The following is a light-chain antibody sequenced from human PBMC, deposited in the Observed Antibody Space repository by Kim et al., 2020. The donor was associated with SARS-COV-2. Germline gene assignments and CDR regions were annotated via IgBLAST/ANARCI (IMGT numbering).Light chain of an antibody. CDR2: GNN. CDR3: QSFDTSLSAI. Sequence: GQRVTLSCTGSSSNIGAGYDVHWYQHLPGTAPRLLSYGNNNRPSGVPDRFSGSKSGTSASLAITGLQPEDEADYYCQSFDTSLSAIFGGGTQLTVL. CDR1: SSNIGAGYD. V-gene: IGLV1-40*01. J-gene: IGLJ2*01.